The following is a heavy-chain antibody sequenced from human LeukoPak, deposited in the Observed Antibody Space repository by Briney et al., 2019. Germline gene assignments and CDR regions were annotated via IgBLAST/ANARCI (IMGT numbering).Heavy chain of an antibody. CDR3: ATEFVSAAAGTHWFDP. CDR2: FDPEDGET. V-gene: IGHV1-24*01. J-gene: IGHJ5*02. Sequence: ASVKVSCKVSGYTLTELSMHWVRQAPGKGLEWMGGFDPEDGETIYAQKFQGRVTMTEDTSTDTAYMELSSLRSEDTAVYYCATEFVSAAAGTHWFDPWGQGTLVTVSS. CDR1: GYTLTELS. D-gene: IGHD6-13*01.